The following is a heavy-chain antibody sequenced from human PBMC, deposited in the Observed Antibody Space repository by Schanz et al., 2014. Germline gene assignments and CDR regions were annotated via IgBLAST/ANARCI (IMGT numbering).Heavy chain of an antibody. Sequence: VQLVESGGGLVQPGGSLRLSCVASGFTFSGSVMHWVRQVPGKGLEWVAVVCYDGSKKYYADSVKGRFTTSRDNSKNTMYLQMNSLRAEDTAVYYCVKDLQRELLRDDHYYGMDVWGQGTTVTVSS. J-gene: IGHJ6*02. V-gene: IGHV3-33*06. CDR2: VCYDGSKK. CDR3: VKDLQRELLRDDHYYGMDV. D-gene: IGHD1-26*01. CDR1: GFTFSGSV.